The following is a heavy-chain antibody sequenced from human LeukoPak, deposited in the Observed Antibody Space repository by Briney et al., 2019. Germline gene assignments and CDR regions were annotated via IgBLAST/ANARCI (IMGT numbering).Heavy chain of an antibody. Sequence: GGSLSLSCAASGFTFSSYEMNWVRQAPGRGREWVSYISSSGSATYYADAVTGRFTISRDNANSSLYRQMNSLRAEDTAVDYCARGYSYGSNTDYWGRGTLVIVTA. J-gene: IGHJ4*02. CDR3: ARGYSYGSNTDY. D-gene: IGHD5-18*01. CDR1: GFTFSSYE. V-gene: IGHV3-48*03. CDR2: ISSSGSAT.